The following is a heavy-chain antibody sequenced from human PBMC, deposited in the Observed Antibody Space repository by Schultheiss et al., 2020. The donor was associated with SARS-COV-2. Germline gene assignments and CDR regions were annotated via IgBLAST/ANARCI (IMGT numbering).Heavy chain of an antibody. Sequence: GGSLRLSCAASGFTFSSYAMHWVRQAPGKGLEWVSAISGSGGSTYYADSVKGRFTISRDNSKNTLYLQMNSLRAEDTAVYYCAKDGYGSGVYYYYYYMDVWGKGTTVTVSS. V-gene: IGHV3-23*01. D-gene: IGHD3-10*01. CDR2: ISGSGGST. CDR3: AKDGYGSGVYYYYYYMDV. CDR1: GFTFSSYA. J-gene: IGHJ6*03.